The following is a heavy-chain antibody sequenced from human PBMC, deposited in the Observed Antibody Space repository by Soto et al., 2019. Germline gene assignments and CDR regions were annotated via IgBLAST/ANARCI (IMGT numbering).Heavy chain of an antibody. V-gene: IGHV3-7*01. Sequence: PGGSLRLSCAASGFTFSSYWMSWVRQAPGKGLEWVANIKQDGSKKYYVDSVKGRFTISRDNAKNTLYLQMNSLRAEDTAVYYCAREWRDYYGSGSYLYFDYWGQGTLVTVSS. J-gene: IGHJ4*02. CDR2: IKQDGSKK. CDR3: AREWRDYYGSGSYLYFDY. D-gene: IGHD3-10*01. CDR1: GFTFSSYW.